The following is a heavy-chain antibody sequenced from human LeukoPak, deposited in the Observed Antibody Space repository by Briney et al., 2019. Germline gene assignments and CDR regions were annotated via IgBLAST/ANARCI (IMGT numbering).Heavy chain of an antibody. J-gene: IGHJ4*02. CDR1: GGSISSTSYY. CDR2: IYYSGST. Sequence: PSETLSLTCTVSGGSISSTSYYWGWIRQPPGKGLEWIGSIYYSGSTYYNPSLKSRVTISVDTSKNQFSLKLSSVTAADTAVYYCARGLTSLIDYWGQGTLVTVSS. V-gene: IGHV4-39*01. CDR3: ARGLTSLIDY.